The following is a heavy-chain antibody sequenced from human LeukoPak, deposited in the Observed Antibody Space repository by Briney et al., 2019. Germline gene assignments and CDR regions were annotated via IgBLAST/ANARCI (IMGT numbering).Heavy chain of an antibody. CDR3: ARESYGGNSLY. CDR2: ISSSGSTI. Sequence: GGSLRLSCAASGFNLSSYEMNWVRQAPGKGLEWVSYISSSGSTIYYADSVKGRFTISRDNAKNSLYLQMNSLRAEDTAVYYCARESYGGNSLYWGQGTQVTVSS. CDR1: GFNLSSYE. V-gene: IGHV3-48*03. J-gene: IGHJ4*02. D-gene: IGHD4-23*01.